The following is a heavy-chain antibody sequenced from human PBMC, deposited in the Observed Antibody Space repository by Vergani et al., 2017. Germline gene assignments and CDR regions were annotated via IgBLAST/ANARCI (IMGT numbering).Heavy chain of an antibody. CDR3: AKDGYDSSGYIWVRGGYCDY. J-gene: IGHJ4*02. Sequence: EVQLVESGGGLVQPGRSLRLSCAASGFTFDDYAMHWVRQAPGKGLEWVSGISWNSGSIGYADSVKGRFTISRDNAKNSLYLQMNSLRAEDTALYYCAKDGYDSSGYIWVRGGYCDYWGQGTLVTVSS. D-gene: IGHD3-22*01. CDR1: GFTFDDYA. CDR2: ISWNSGSI. V-gene: IGHV3-9*01.